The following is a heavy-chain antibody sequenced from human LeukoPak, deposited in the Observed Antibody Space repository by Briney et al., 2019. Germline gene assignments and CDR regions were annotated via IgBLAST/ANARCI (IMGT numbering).Heavy chain of an antibody. D-gene: IGHD2/OR15-2a*01. CDR2: INYSGST. V-gene: IGHV4-59*01. CDR3: ARGRCRNSGCRPYFDY. J-gene: IGHJ4*02. CDR1: GGSISSYY. Sequence: PSETLSLTCTVSGGSISSYYWSWIRQPPGKGLEWLGSINYSGSTNYNPSLKSRVTISTDTSKSQFSLNLRSVTAEDTGIYYCARGRCRNSGCRPYFDYWGQGTQVTVSS.